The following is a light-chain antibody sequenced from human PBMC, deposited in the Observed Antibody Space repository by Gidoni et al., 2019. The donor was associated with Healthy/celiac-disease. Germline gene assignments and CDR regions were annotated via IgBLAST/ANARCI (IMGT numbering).Light chain of an antibody. CDR1: SSDVGGYNY. Sequence: QSALTQPPSASGYPGQSVTLSCTGSSSDVGGYNYVSWYQQPPGKAPKRMIYEVSKRPSGVPDRFSGSKSGNTASLTVSGLQAEDEADYYCSSYAGSNNFEVFGGGTKLTVL. CDR3: SSYAGSNNFEV. V-gene: IGLV2-8*01. J-gene: IGLJ3*02. CDR2: EVS.